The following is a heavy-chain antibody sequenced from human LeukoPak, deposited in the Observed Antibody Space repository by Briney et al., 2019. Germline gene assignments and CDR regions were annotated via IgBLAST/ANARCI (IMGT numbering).Heavy chain of an antibody. V-gene: IGHV1-18*01. Sequence: ASVKVSCKASGYTFTSYGISWVRQAPGQGLEWMGWISAYNGNTNYAQKFQGRVTMTTDTSTSTAYMELRSLRSDDTAVYYCARFFSSGWGYYYYMDVWGKGTTVTISS. CDR3: ARFFSSGWGYYYYMDV. CDR1: GYTFTSYG. D-gene: IGHD6-19*01. CDR2: ISAYNGNT. J-gene: IGHJ6*03.